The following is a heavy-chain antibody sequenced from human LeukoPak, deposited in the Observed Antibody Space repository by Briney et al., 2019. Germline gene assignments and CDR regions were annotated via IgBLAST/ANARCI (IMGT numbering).Heavy chain of an antibody. J-gene: IGHJ4*02. Sequence: GGSLRLSCAASGFTFSSYAMSWVRQAPGKGLEWVSAISGSGGSTYYADSVKGRFTISRDNSKNTLYLQMNCLRAEDTAVYYCAKVPAKYYYDSPDYWGQGTLVTVSS. CDR1: GFTFSSYA. CDR2: ISGSGGST. CDR3: AKVPAKYYYDSPDY. V-gene: IGHV3-23*01. D-gene: IGHD3-22*01.